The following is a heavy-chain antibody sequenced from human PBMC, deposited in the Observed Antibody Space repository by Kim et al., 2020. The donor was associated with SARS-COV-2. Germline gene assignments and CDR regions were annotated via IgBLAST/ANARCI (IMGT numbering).Heavy chain of an antibody. CDR3: ARDRGWAANHPPQ. D-gene: IGHD5-12*01. CDR2: IYYSGST. V-gene: IGHV4-61*01. J-gene: IGHJ1*01. CDR1: GDSVSSGSYY. Sequence: SETLSLTCTVSGDSVSSGSYYWSWIRQPPGKGLEWIGYIYYSGSTNYNPSLKSRVTISVDTSKNQFSLKLSSVTAADTAVYYCARDRGWAANHPPQWGQG.